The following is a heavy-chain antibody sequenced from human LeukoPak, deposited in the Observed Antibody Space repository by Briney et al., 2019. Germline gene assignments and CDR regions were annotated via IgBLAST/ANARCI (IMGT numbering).Heavy chain of an antibody. CDR3: ARTGDYYDSSGFGGSFDY. D-gene: IGHD3-22*01. CDR1: GYTFTGYY. CDR2: INPNSGGT. J-gene: IGHJ4*02. V-gene: IGHV1-2*02. Sequence: ASVKVSCKASGYTFTGYYMHWVRQAPGQGLEWMGWINPNSGGTNYAQKFQGRVTMTRDTSISTAYMELSRLRSDDTAVYYCARTGDYYDSSGFGGSFDYWGQGTLVTVSS.